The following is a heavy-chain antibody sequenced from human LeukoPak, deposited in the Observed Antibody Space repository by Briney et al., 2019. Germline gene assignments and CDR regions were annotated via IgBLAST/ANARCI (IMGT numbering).Heavy chain of an antibody. D-gene: IGHD1-26*01. CDR3: ARDMDSGPDFFDY. Sequence: ASVKVSCKASGYTFTDYYMHWVRQAPGHGLEGMGWINPHSGGTDHAQKFQGRVTMTRDTSISTAYMELSRLRSDDTAVYYCARDMDSGPDFFDYWGLGTLVTVSS. CDR2: INPHSGGT. CDR1: GYTFTDYY. V-gene: IGHV1-2*02. J-gene: IGHJ4*02.